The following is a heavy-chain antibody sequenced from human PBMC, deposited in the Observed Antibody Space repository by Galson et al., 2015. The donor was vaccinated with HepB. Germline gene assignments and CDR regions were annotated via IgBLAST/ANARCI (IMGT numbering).Heavy chain of an antibody. CDR1: GFTFSSYA. Sequence: SLRLSCAASGFTFSSYAMHWVRQAPGKGLEWVAVISYDGSNKYYADSVNGRFTISRDNSKNTLYLQMNSLRAEDTAVYYCARDFQWLVRWYFDYWGQGTLVTVSS. CDR3: ARDFQWLVRWYFDY. CDR2: ISYDGSNK. J-gene: IGHJ4*02. V-gene: IGHV3-30-3*01. D-gene: IGHD6-19*01.